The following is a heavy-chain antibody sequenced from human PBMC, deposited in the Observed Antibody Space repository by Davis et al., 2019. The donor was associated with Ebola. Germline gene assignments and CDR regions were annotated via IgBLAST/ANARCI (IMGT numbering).Heavy chain of an antibody. Sequence: PSETLSLTCTVSGGSVTSGSSYWSWLRQPPGRGLEWIGYVYHSGTTNYNPSLESRVTISVDTSNNTFSLKLSSVTAADTAVYYCARRIVVPVPRDGMDVWGQGATVTVS. CDR1: GGSVTSGSSY. D-gene: IGHD2-2*01. V-gene: IGHV4-61*01. CDR3: ARRIVVPVPRDGMDV. J-gene: IGHJ6*02. CDR2: VYHSGTT.